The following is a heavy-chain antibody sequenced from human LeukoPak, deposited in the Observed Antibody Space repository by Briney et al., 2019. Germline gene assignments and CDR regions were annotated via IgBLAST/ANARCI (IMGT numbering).Heavy chain of an antibody. V-gene: IGHV4-59*01. Sequence: PSETLSLTCTVSGASISNYHWSWFRQPPGKGLEWLAYIYYTGTTNYNPSVKSRLTISVDTSKNQLSLTLNSVTAADTAVYYCARHYSSGTYPLDSWGQGTLVTVSS. D-gene: IGHD3-10*01. CDR2: IYYTGTT. CDR1: GASISNYH. CDR3: ARHYSSGTYPLDS. J-gene: IGHJ4*02.